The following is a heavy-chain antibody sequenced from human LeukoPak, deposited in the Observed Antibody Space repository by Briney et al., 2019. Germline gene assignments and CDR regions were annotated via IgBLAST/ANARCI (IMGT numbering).Heavy chain of an antibody. CDR1: GGSFSGYY. D-gene: IGHD3-16*02. CDR3: ARGGYQFEH. V-gene: IGHV3-71*01. CDR2: VRNKGDGGTT. J-gene: IGHJ1*01. Sequence: PSETLSLTCAVYGGSFSGYYWSWIRQAPGKGLEWIGSVRNKGDGGTTEYAASVKGRFIISRDDSKSIAYLQMDSLKTEDTAVYYCARGGYQFEHWGQGTLVTVSS.